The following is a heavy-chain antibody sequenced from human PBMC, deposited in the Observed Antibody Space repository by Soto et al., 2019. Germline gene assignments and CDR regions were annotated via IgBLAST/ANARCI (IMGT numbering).Heavy chain of an antibody. D-gene: IGHD3-3*01. CDR2: IYYSGST. CDR3: ARDAPRGYDFWSGYGYYYYGMDV. J-gene: IGHJ6*02. CDR1: WGYISSGDYC. V-gene: IGHV4-30-4*02. Sequence: SETQSLSCTVSWGYISSGDYCWSWIRQPPGKGLEWIGYIYYSGSTYYNPSLKSRVTISVDTSKNQFSLKLSSVTAADTAVYYCARDAPRGYDFWSGYGYYYYGMDVWGQGTTVTVSS.